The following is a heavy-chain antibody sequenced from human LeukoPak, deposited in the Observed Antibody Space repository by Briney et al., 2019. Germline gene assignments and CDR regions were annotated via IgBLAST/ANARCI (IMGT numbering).Heavy chain of an antibody. CDR2: VYYSGST. Sequence: SETLSLTCTVSGGSISSGGYYWSWIRQPPGKGLEWIGYVYYSGSTYYNPSLKSRVTISVDTSKNQFSLMLGSVTAADTAVYYCARDKDGYSGGDYWGQGTLVTVSS. CDR1: GGSISSGGYY. CDR3: ARDKDGYSGGDY. D-gene: IGHD5-24*01. J-gene: IGHJ4*02. V-gene: IGHV4-30-4*08.